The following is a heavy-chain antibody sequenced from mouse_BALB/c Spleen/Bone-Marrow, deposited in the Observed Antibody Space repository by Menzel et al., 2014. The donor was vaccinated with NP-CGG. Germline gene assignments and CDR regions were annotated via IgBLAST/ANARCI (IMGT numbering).Heavy chain of an antibody. CDR3: ARNGNYGAWFAY. J-gene: IGHJ3*01. CDR2: IDPANGNT. D-gene: IGHD2-1*01. Sequence: VQLKESGAELVKPGASVKLSCTASGFNIKDTYMHWVKQRPERGLEWIGRIDPANGNTKYDPKFQGKATITADTSSNTAYLLLSSLTSEDTAVYYCARNGNYGAWFAYWGQGTLVTVPA. CDR1: GFNIKDTY. V-gene: IGHV14-3*02.